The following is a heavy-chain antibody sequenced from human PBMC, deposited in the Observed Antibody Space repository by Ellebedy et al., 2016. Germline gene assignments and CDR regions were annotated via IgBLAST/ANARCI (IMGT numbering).Heavy chain of an antibody. J-gene: IGHJ5*01. Sequence: SETLSLXXTVSYDSNSNYYWSWIRQPPGKGLEWIGLVSSRGGTNFNPSLRSRVSISVDTSENQLSLTLNSVTAADTAVYYCAGGSGWLPDSWGQGTLVTVSS. V-gene: IGHV4-59*01. D-gene: IGHD5-12*01. CDR2: VSSRGGT. CDR1: YDSNSNYY. CDR3: AGGSGWLPDS.